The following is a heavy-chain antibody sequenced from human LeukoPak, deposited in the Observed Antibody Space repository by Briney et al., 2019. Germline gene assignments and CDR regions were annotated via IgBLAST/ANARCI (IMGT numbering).Heavy chain of an antibody. CDR1: GGTFSSYA. D-gene: IGHD6-13*01. Sequence: ASVKVSYKASGGTFSSYAISWVRQAPGQGLEWMGGIIPIFGTANYAQKFQGRVTITTDESTSTAYMELSSLRSEDTAVYYCARESIAAAGDFDYWGQGTLVTVSS. J-gene: IGHJ4*02. CDR2: IIPIFGTA. V-gene: IGHV1-69*05. CDR3: ARESIAAAGDFDY.